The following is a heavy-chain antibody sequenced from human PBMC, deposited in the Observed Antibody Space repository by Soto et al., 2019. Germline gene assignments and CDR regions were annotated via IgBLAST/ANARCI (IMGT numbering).Heavy chain of an antibody. V-gene: IGHV2-70*01. CDR2: IDWDDDN. CDR1: GFSLSTSGMC. D-gene: IGHD3-22*01. Sequence: SGPTLVNPTQTLTLTCTFSGFSLSTSGMCVSWIRQPPGKALEWLEHIDWDDDNYYSTSLKTSLTISKDTSKNQAALTMTNMDPVDTATYYCERIRDYESSGYKNWFDPWGQGTLVTVSS. J-gene: IGHJ5*02. CDR3: ERIRDYESSGYKNWFDP.